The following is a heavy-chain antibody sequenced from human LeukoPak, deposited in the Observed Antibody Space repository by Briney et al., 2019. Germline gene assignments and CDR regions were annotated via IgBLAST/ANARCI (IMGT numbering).Heavy chain of an antibody. V-gene: IGHV3-23*01. J-gene: IGHJ4*02. CDR3: AKEWAVAAGPTNYFDY. Sequence: GGSLRLSCAGSGFTFDLYAMNWVRQAPGKGLEWVSGISGGGTNAYYADSVKGRFTVSRDNSKSRLYLRMNSLRVEDTAVYYCAKEWAVAAGPTNYFDYWGQGTLVTVSS. D-gene: IGHD6-25*01. CDR2: ISGGGTNA. CDR1: GFTFDLYA.